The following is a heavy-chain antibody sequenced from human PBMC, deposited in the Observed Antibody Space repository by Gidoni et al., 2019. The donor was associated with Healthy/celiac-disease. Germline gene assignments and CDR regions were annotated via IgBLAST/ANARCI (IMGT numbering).Heavy chain of an antibody. V-gene: IGHV3-21*01. D-gene: IGHD2-2*01. CDR2: ISSSSSYI. CDR1: GFPFSSYS. CDR3: ARGGGYCSSTSCYAPYFDY. J-gene: IGHJ4*02. Sequence: EVQLVESGGGLVKPGGYLRLSCAASGFPFSSYSMNWVRQAPGKGREWVSSISSSSSYIDYADSVKGRFTISRDNAKNSLYLQMNSRRAEDTAVYYCARGGGYCSSTSCYAPYFDYWGQGTLVTVSS.